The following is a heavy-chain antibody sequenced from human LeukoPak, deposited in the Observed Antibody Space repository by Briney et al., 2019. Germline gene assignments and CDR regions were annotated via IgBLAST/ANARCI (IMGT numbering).Heavy chain of an antibody. CDR3: AKDEYYYDSSADY. CDR1: GFTFSSYW. V-gene: IGHV3-30*18. CDR2: ISFDGTNK. J-gene: IGHJ4*02. D-gene: IGHD3-22*01. Sequence: GGSLRLSCAASGFTFSSYWMSWVRQAPGKGLEWLALISFDGTNKYFADSVKGRFTISRDNSKNTVYLQLNSLRVDDTAVYYCAKDEYYYDSSADYWGQGTLVIVSS.